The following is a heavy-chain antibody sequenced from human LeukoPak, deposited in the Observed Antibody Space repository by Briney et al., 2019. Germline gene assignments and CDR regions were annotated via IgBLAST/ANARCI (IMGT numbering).Heavy chain of an antibody. D-gene: IGHD5-12*01. CDR1: GGSISSSSNY. CDR2: MFYSGST. Sequence: SETLSLTCTVSGGSISSSSNYWGWIRQPPGKGLEWIGSMFYSGSTYYNPSLKSRVTISVDTSKNQLSLKLSSVTAADTAVYYCARHVSADAWIDYWGQGTLVTVSS. CDR3: ARHVSADAWIDY. J-gene: IGHJ4*02. V-gene: IGHV4-39*01.